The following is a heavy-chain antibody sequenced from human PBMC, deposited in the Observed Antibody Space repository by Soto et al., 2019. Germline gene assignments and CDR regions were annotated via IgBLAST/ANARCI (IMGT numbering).Heavy chain of an antibody. CDR1: GFTFSSYG. CDR2: IWYDGSNK. CDR3: ARGALEYSSSSIGY. V-gene: IGHV3-33*01. Sequence: PGGSLRLSCAASGFTFSSYGMHWVRQAPGKGLEWVAVIWYDGSNKYYADSVKGRFTISRDNSKNTLYLQMNSLRAEDTAVYYCARGALEYSSSSIGYWGQGTLVTVSS. J-gene: IGHJ4*02. D-gene: IGHD6-6*01.